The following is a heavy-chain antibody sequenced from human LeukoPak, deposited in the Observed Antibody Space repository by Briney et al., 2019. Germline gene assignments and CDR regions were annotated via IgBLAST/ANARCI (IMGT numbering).Heavy chain of an antibody. D-gene: IGHD3-10*01. V-gene: IGHV5-51*01. Sequence: GESLKISCKGSGYSFASYWIGWVRQMPGKGLEWMGIIYPGDSDTRYSPYFQGQVTISADKSISTAYLQWSSLKASDTAMYYCARVSGPAAPHDAFDIWGQGTIVTVPS. CDR2: IYPGDSDT. CDR3: ARVSGPAAPHDAFDI. J-gene: IGHJ3*02. CDR1: GYSFASYW.